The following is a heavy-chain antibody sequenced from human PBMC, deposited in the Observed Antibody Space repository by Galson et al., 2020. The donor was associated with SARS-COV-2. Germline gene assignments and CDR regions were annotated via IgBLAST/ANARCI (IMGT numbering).Heavy chain of an antibody. CDR2: ISYDGSNK. D-gene: IGHD6-6*01. Sequence: GESLKISCAASGFTFSSYAMHLVRPAPGKGQEWVAVISYDGSNKYYADSVKGRFTIPRDNSKNTLYLQMNSLRAEDTAVYYCARDGSSSSESGAFDIWGQGTMVTVSS. CDR3: ARDGSSSSESGAFDI. CDR1: GFTFSSYA. J-gene: IGHJ3*02. V-gene: IGHV3-30*01.